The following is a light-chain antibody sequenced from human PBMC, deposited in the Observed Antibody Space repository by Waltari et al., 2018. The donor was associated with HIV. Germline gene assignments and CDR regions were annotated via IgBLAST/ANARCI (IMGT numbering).Light chain of an antibody. J-gene: IGLJ2*01. CDR1: SANTRAGYA. CDR3: QSYASRLRAVV. Sequence: QSVLTQPPSVSGAPGRRVTTSGTGSSANTRAGYAVNWYQQLPGTAPNPLISGNNNRPSGVPDRFSGSKSGTSVSLAITGLQAEDEADYFCQSYASRLRAVVFGGGTKLTVL. V-gene: IGLV1-40*01. CDR2: GNN.